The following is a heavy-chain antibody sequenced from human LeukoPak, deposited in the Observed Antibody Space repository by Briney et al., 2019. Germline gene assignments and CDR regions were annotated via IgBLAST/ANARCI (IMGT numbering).Heavy chain of an antibody. CDR2: INPDSGGT. D-gene: IGHD2-2*01. V-gene: IGHV1-2*02. CDR1: GYTFSGYY. J-gene: IGHJ6*02. CDR3: ARDHCSANSCYEDYYNGVDV. Sequence: ASVKVSCKASGYTFSGYYLLWVRQAPGQGLEWMGWINPDSGGTEYAQRFQGRVTMTRDKSISTAYMELSRLRSDDTAVYYCARDHCSANSCYEDYYNGVDVWGQGTTVTVSS.